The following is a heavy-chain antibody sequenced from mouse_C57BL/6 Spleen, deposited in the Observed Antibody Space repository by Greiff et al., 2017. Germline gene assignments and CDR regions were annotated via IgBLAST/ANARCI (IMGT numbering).Heavy chain of an antibody. CDR3: ARFPYDYDAMDY. J-gene: IGHJ4*01. V-gene: IGHV1-50*01. CDR1: GYTFTSYW. CDR2: IDPSDSYT. Sequence: QVQLQQSGAELVKPGASVKLSCKASGYTFTSYWMQWVKQRPGQGLEWIGEIDPSDSYTNYNQKFKGKATLTVDTSSSTAYMQLSSLTSEDSAVYYCARFPYDYDAMDYWGQGTSVTVSS.